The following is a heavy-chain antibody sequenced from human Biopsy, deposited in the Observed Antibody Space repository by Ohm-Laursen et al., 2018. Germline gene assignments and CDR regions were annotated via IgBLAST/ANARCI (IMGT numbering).Heavy chain of an antibody. CDR1: GYTFTSYE. CDR2: MNPDSGNT. V-gene: IGHV1-8*01. D-gene: IGHD3-10*01. Sequence: ESSVKVSCKTSGYTFTSYEINWVRQATGQGLEWMGWMNPDSGNTGYAQNFQGRVTMTRNTSISTAYMELSSLRSEDTAVYFCARVDPPLFYYGSGSSNWFDPWGQGTLVTVSS. J-gene: IGHJ5*02. CDR3: ARVDPPLFYYGSGSSNWFDP.